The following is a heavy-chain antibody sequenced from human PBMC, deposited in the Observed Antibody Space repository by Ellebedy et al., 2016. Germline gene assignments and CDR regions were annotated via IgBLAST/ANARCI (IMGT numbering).Heavy chain of an antibody. CDR3: ARGRVVPAAAQRYWYFDL. CDR2: INHSGST. D-gene: IGHD2-2*01. Sequence: SETLSLXXAVYGGSFSGYYWSWIRQPPGKGLEWIGEINHSGSTNYNPSLKSRVTISVDKSKNQFSLKLSSVTAADTAVYYCARGRVVPAAAQRYWYFDLWGRGTLVTVSS. V-gene: IGHV4-34*01. J-gene: IGHJ2*01. CDR1: GGSFSGYY.